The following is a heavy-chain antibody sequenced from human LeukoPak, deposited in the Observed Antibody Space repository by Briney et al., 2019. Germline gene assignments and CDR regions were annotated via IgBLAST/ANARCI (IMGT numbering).Heavy chain of an antibody. V-gene: IGHV4-34*01. J-gene: IGHJ6*02. D-gene: IGHD2-21*01. CDR1: GGSFSGYY. CDR3: ARGDVVVPLYYYGMGV. CDR2: INHSGST. Sequence: SETLSLTCAVYGGSFSGYYWSWIRQPPGKGLEWIGEINHSGSTNYNPSLKSRVTISVDTSKNQFSLKLSSVTAADTAVYYCARGDVVVPLYYYGMGVWGQGTTVTVSS.